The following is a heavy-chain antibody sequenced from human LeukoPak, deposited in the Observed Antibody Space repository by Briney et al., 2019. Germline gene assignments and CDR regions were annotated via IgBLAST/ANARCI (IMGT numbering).Heavy chain of an antibody. Sequence: GASVKVSCKASGYTFTSYGISWVRQAPGQGLEWMGWISAYNGNTNYAQKLQGRVTMTTDTSTSTAYMELRSLRSDDTAGYYCARDLFDYYDSSGYYYGYWGQGTLVTVSS. CDR1: GYTFTSYG. J-gene: IGHJ4*02. V-gene: IGHV1-18*01. CDR2: ISAYNGNT. CDR3: ARDLFDYYDSSGYYYGY. D-gene: IGHD3-22*01.